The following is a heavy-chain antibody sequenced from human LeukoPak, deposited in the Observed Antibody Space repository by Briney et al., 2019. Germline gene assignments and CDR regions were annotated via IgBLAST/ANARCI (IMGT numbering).Heavy chain of an antibody. CDR3: VGYYDSSAYNFFNY. D-gene: IGHD3-22*01. J-gene: IGHJ4*02. V-gene: IGHV3-23*01. CDR1: GFTFSTYA. CDR2: ITASGGST. Sequence: PGGSLRLSCEASGFTFSTYAMSWVRQAPGKGLEYVSAITASGGSTSYADSVKGRSTISRDNSKNTVYLQMNSLRAEDTAIYYCVGYYDSSAYNFFNYWGQGTLVTVSS.